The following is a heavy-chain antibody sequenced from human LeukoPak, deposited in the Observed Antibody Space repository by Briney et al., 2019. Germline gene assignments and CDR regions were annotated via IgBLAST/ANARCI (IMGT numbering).Heavy chain of an antibody. V-gene: IGHV3-30-3*01. CDR1: GFTFSGSA. D-gene: IGHD3-3*01. J-gene: IGHJ4*02. Sequence: PGGSLRLSCAASGFTFSGSAMHWVRQAPGKGLEWVAVISYDGSNKYYADSVKGRFTISRDNSKNTLYLQMNSLRAEDTAVYYCARDQSYYDFWSGLLADYWGQGTLVTVSS. CDR2: ISYDGSNK. CDR3: ARDQSYYDFWSGLLADY.